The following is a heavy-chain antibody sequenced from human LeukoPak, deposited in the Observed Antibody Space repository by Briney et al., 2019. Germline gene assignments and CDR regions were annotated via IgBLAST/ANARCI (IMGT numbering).Heavy chain of an antibody. Sequence: GGSLRLSCEASGFTFNTYSMNWVRQAPGKGLEWVSFISSSSSYIYYADSVKGRFTISRDNAKNSLYLQMNSLRAEDTAVYYCARGRGLGELAVASFDSWGQGILVTVSS. J-gene: IGHJ4*02. CDR2: ISSSSSYI. CDR1: GFTFNTYS. V-gene: IGHV3-21*01. D-gene: IGHD6-19*01. CDR3: ARGRGLGELAVASFDS.